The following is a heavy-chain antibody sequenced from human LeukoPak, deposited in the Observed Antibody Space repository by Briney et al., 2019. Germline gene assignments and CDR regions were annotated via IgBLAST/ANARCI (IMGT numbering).Heavy chain of an antibody. V-gene: IGHV3-74*01. D-gene: IGHD5-12*01. CDR3: AREKSSGYGDYYFDY. J-gene: IGHJ4*02. CDR2: INSDGSST. Sequence: QAGGSLRLSCAASGFTFSSYWMHWVRQAPGKGLVWVSRINSDGSSTSYADSVKGRFTISRNNAKHSLYKQMNSLRAEDTAVYYRAREKSSGYGDYYFDYWGQGALVTVAS. CDR1: GFTFSSYW.